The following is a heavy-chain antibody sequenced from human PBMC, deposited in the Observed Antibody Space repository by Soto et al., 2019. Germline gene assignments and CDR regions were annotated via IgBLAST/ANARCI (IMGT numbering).Heavy chain of an antibody. J-gene: IGHJ3*02. CDR3: AREISSSGAFDI. D-gene: IGHD6-6*01. CDR1: GFTFSSYS. V-gene: IGHV3-21*01. Sequence: GGSLRLSCAASGFTFSSYSMNWVRQAPGKGLEWVSSISSSSSYIYYADSVKGRFTISRDNAKNSLYLQMNSLRAEDTAMYYCAREISSSGAFDIWGQGTMVTVS. CDR2: ISSSSSYI.